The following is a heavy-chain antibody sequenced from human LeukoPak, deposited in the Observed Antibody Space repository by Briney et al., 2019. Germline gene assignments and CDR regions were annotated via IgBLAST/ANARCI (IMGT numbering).Heavy chain of an antibody. CDR1: GFSFMNAW. CDR2: IKSNADGGTP. Sequence: GGSLRLSCAASGFSFMNAWMIWVRQAPGKRLEWVGRIKSNADGGTPDYAAPARGRFTISRDDSKNTLYLQMNSLKTEDTAVYYCTTFYHEYSPYWGRGTLVTVSS. CDR3: TTFYHEYSPY. J-gene: IGHJ4*02. D-gene: IGHD2/OR15-2a*01. V-gene: IGHV3-15*01.